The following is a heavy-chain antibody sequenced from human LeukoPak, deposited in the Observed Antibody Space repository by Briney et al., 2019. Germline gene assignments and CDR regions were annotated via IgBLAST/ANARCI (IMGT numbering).Heavy chain of an antibody. CDR1: GGSISSYH. CDR2: IYDTGST. J-gene: IGHJ3*02. CDR3: ARDYGDYIGALDI. V-gene: IGHV4-59*12. D-gene: IGHD4-17*01. Sequence: PSETLSLTCTVSGGSISSYHWSWIRQPPGKGLEWIAYIYDTGSTNYNPSLKSRVTISVDTSKNQFSLKLSSVTAADTAVYYCARDYGDYIGALDIWGQGTMVTVSS.